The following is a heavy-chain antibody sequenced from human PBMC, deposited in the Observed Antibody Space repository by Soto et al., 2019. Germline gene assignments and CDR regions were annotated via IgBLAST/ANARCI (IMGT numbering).Heavy chain of an antibody. D-gene: IGHD1-26*01. CDR2: INHSGST. V-gene: IGHV4-34*01. CDR3: ARTHSGRRTRGVYYYGMDV. J-gene: IGHJ6*02. CDR1: GGSFSGYY. Sequence: QVQLQQWGAGLLKPSETLSLTCAVYGGSFSGYYWSWIRQPPGKGLEWIGEINHSGSTNYNPSLKRRVTISVDTTKNQFSLQLSSVTAADTAVYYCARTHSGRRTRGVYYYGMDVWGQGTTVTVSS.